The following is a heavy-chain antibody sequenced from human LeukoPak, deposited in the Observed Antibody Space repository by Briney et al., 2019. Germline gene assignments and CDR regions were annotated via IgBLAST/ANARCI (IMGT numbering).Heavy chain of an antibody. Sequence: SETLSLTCAVYGGSFSGYYWSWIRQPPGKGLEWIGEINHSGSTNYNPSLKSRVTISVDTSKNQFSLKLSSVTAADTAVYYCARKSPGGYYYYMDVWGEGTTVTISS. CDR3: ARKSPGGYYYYMDV. CDR2: INHSGST. J-gene: IGHJ6*03. D-gene: IGHD1-1*01. V-gene: IGHV4-34*01. CDR1: GGSFSGYY.